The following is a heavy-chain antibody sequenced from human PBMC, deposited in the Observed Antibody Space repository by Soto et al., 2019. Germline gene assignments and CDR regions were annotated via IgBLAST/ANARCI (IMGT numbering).Heavy chain of an antibody. D-gene: IGHD3-10*01. CDR1: GGPISSYY. V-gene: IGHV4-59*01. J-gene: IGHJ6*02. CDR3: AIYGSGLGMDV. Sequence: PSETLSLTCTVSGGPISSYYWSWIRQPPGKGLEWIGYIYYSGSTNYNPSLKSRVTISVDTSKNQFSLKLSSVTAADTAVYYCAIYGSGLGMDVWGQGTTVTVSS. CDR2: IYYSGST.